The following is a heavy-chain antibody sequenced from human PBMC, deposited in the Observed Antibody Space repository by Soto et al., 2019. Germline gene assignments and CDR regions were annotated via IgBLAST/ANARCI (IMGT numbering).Heavy chain of an antibody. Sequence: SVKLSCQASGGTFSSYAISWERQAPGQGHERMGGKLPISGTADYAQTLQGRVTITGDESTSTAYMDLTSLRSVDRAAYYCGRVFFHGVRGLQAPALPDRLDVWEQGTRGTAAS. CDR1: GGTFSSYA. V-gene: IGHV1-69*13. D-gene: IGHD2-21*02. CDR3: GRVFFHGVRGLQAPALPDRLDV. CDR2: KLPISGTA. J-gene: IGHJ6*01.